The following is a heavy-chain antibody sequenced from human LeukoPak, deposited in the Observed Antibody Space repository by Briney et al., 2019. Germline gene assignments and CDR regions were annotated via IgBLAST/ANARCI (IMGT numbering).Heavy chain of an antibody. J-gene: IGHJ6*04. CDR2: INPSGGST. CDR1: GYTFTSYY. V-gene: IGHV1-46*03. D-gene: IGHD3-10*01. CDR3: ARDHTKGPMADV. Sequence: GASVKVSCKASGYTFTSYYMYWVRQAPGQGLEWMGIINPSGGSTSYAQKFQGRVTMTRDTSTSTVYMELSSLRSEDTAVYYCARDHTKGPMADVWGKGTTVTVSS.